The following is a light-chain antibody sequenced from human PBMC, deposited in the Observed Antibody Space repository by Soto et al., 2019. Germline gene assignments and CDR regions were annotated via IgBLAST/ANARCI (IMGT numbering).Light chain of an antibody. CDR3: QQYFTSPWT. CDR2: WSS. J-gene: IGKJ1*01. V-gene: IGKV4-1*01. CDR1: QSILDRSKNKYY. Sequence: DIVMTQSPDSLAVSLGERATFNCKSSQSILDRSKNKYYLAWYQQKSGQPPKLPIYWSSLRESGVPDRFTGSGSGTDFTLTISSLKTEDVAVDYCQQYFTSPWTFGKGTKVEI.